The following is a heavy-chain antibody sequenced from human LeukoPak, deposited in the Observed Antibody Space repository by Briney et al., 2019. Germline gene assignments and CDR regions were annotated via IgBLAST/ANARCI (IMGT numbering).Heavy chain of an antibody. CDR2: IYYSGNT. D-gene: IGHD3/OR15-3a*01. J-gene: IGHJ4*02. CDR1: GFIFSTYS. V-gene: IGHV4-39*01. CDR3: ARQTGSGLFILP. Sequence: GSLRLSCAASGFIFSTYSMNWVRQPPGKGLEWIGSIYYSGNTYYNASLKSQVSISIDTSKNQFSLKVTSVTAADTAVYYCARQTGSGLFILPGGQGTLVTVSS.